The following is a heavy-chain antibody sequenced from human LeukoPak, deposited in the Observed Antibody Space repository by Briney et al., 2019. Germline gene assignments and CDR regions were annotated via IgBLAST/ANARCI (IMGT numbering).Heavy chain of an antibody. Sequence: GSLRLSCAASGFTFSSYAMSWVRQAPGKGLEWVSSVSGSGGSTYYADSVKGRSTISRDNSKNTLYLQMNSLRAEDTAVYYCAQGSLYYYDSGGYRYFDYWGQGTLVTVSS. CDR1: GFTFSSYA. J-gene: IGHJ4*02. D-gene: IGHD3-22*01. CDR3: AQGSLYYYDSGGYRYFDY. V-gene: IGHV3-23*01. CDR2: VSGSGGST.